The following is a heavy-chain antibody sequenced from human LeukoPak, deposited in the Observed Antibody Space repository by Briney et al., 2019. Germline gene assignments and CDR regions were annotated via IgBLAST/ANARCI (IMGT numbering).Heavy chain of an antibody. D-gene: IGHD2-2*01. V-gene: IGHV4-38-2*02. CDR1: GYSISSGYY. CDR2: IYHSGST. J-gene: IGHJ4*02. Sequence: SSETLSLTCAVSGYSISSGYYWGWVRQPPGKGLEWIGSIYHSGSTYYNPSLKSRVTISVDTSKNQFSLKLRSVTAADTAVYYCAREKDIVVVPHWNYWGQGTLVTVSS. CDR3: AREKDIVVVPHWNY.